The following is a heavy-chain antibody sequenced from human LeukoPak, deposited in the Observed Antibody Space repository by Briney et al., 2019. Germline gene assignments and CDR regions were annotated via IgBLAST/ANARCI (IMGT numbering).Heavy chain of an antibody. CDR1: GGSISGYY. J-gene: IGHJ4*02. CDR2: IFYTGNT. CDR3: ARLGGYSNYEAGY. Sequence: SETLSLTCTVSGGSISGYYWGWIRQPPGKGLEWIGTIFYTGNTYYNPSLKSRLTISVDTSTNQFSLTLSSVTAADTAVYYCARLGGYSNYEAGYWGQGTLVTVSS. V-gene: IGHV4-39*01. D-gene: IGHD4-11*01.